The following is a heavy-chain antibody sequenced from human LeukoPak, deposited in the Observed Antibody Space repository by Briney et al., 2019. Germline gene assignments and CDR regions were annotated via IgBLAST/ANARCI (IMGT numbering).Heavy chain of an antibody. CDR1: GFTFGDYA. Sequence: GGSLRLSCTASGFTFGDYAMSWVRQAPGKGLEWVGFIRSKAYGGTTECAASVKGRFTISRDDSKSIAYLQMNSLKTEDTAVYYCTRARTMTTVTPRAFDIWGQGTMVTVSS. CDR3: TRARTMTTVTPRAFDI. D-gene: IGHD4-17*01. J-gene: IGHJ3*02. CDR2: IRSKAYGGTT. V-gene: IGHV3-49*04.